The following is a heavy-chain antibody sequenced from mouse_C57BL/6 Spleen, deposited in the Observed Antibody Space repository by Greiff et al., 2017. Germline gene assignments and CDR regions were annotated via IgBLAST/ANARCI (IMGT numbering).Heavy chain of an antibody. V-gene: IGHV1-64*01. CDR1: GYTFTSYW. CDR2: IHPNSGST. Sequence: QVQLQQPGAELVKPGASVKLSCKASGYTFTSYWMHWVKQRPGQGLEWIGMIHPNSGSTNYNEKFKSKATLTVDKSSSTAYMQLSSLTSEDSAVYYWARGVTGGYYAMDYWGQGTSVTVSS. J-gene: IGHJ4*01. CDR3: ARGVTGGYYAMDY. D-gene: IGHD2-2*01.